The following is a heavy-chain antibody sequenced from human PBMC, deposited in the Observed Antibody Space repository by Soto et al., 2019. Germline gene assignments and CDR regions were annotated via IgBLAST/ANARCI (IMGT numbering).Heavy chain of an antibody. V-gene: IGHV3-23*01. CDR3: AKDRVATRYYFDD. D-gene: IGHD2-15*01. CDR2: ISGSGGRT. J-gene: IGHJ4*02. CDR1: GFTFSSYA. Sequence: EVQLLESGGGLVQPGGSLRLSCAASGFTFSSYAMSWVRQAPGKGLEWVSAISGSGGRTYYADSVKGRFTISRDNSKNTLYLQMNSLRAEDTAVYYCAKDRVATRYYFDDWGQGTLVTVSS.